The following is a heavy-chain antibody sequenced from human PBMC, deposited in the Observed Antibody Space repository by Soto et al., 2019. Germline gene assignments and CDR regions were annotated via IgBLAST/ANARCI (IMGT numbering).Heavy chain of an antibody. CDR1: GYSFTSYW. V-gene: IGHV5-51*01. CDR2: IYPGDSDT. CDR3: ARRGGHHCGGDCFDY. Sequence: GESLKISCKGSGYSFTSYWIGWVRQMPGKGLEWMGIIYPGDSDTRYSPSFQGQVTISADKSISTAYLQWSSLKASDTAMYYCARRGGHHCGGDCFDYWGQGTLVTVSS. D-gene: IGHD2-21*01. J-gene: IGHJ4*02.